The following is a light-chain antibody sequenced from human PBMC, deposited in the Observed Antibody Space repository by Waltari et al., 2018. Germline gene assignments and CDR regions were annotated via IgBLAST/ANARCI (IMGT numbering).Light chain of an antibody. CDR3: QQRSSRTPHT. V-gene: IGKV3-11*01. CDR2: DAS. Sequence: EIVLTQSPATLSLSPGETATLPCRASQSVGTYLAWYQQKPGQAPRLLIYDASNRATGIPARFRGSGSGTDFTLTISSLEAEDFAVYYCQQRSSRTPHTFGQGARLEIK. J-gene: IGKJ2*01. CDR1: QSVGTY.